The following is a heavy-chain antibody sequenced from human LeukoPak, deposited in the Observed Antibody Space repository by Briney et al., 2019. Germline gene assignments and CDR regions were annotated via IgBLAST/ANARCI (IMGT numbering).Heavy chain of an antibody. J-gene: IGHJ5*02. CDR2: IYYSGTT. CDR3: ARVGFIAAAGPNWFDP. D-gene: IGHD6-13*01. CDR1: GGSITSSTSY. V-gene: IGHV4-39*07. Sequence: IPSETLSLTCTVSGGSITSSTSYWGWIRQPPEKGLEWIGSIYYSGTTYYNPSLKSRVTISIDTSKNQFSLKLSSVTAADTAVYYCARVGFIAAAGPNWFDPWGQGTLVTVSS.